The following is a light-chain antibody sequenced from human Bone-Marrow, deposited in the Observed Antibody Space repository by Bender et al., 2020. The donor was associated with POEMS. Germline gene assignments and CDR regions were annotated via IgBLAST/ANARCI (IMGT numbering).Light chain of an antibody. V-gene: IGLV3-19*01. CDR1: SLRSDY. J-gene: IGLJ3*02. Sequence: SSELTQDPAVSVALGQTVRITCRGDSLRSDYASWYQQKAGQAPLLVIFNKDIRPSEIPDRFSGSSSGNSASLTITGAQAGDEADYYCSSRDRSGNHRMFGGGTKLTVL. CDR2: NKD. CDR3: SSRDRSGNHRM.